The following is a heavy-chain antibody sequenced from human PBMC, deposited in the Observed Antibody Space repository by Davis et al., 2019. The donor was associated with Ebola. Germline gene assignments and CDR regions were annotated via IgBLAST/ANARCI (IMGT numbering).Heavy chain of an antibody. CDR1: GGSVTSRSYF. Sequence: PSETLSLTCSVSGGSVTSRSYFWTWIRQPPKNGPEWIGHVYYSGSTSYNPSLRSRVTVSVDTSKNQFSLNLKSATAADTAVYFCAAGYMTVVTGNWFGPWGQGMLVTVSS. CDR3: AAGYMTVVTGNWFGP. V-gene: IGHV4-61*01. J-gene: IGHJ5*02. CDR2: VYYSGST. D-gene: IGHD5-18*01.